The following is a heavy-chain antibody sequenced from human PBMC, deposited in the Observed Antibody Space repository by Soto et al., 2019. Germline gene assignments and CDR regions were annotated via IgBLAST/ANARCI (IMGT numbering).Heavy chain of an antibody. V-gene: IGHV4-4*02. CDR1: GGSISSSNW. D-gene: IGHD6-13*01. J-gene: IGHJ6*02. CDR3: ARIAAVGTLQFHYYYYYGMDV. CDR2: IYHSGST. Sequence: SETLSLTCAVSGGSISSSNWWSWVRQPPGKGLEWIGEIYHSGSTNYNPSLKSRVTISVDKSKNQFSLKLSSVTAADTAVYYCARIAAVGTLQFHYYYYYGMDVWGQGTTVT.